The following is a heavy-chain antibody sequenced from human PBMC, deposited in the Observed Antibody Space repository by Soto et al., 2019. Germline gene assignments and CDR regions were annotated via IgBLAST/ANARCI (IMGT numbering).Heavy chain of an antibody. CDR2: IIPIFTTT. CDR3: AIEYSSSPPYYPIGY. V-gene: IGHV1-69*13. J-gene: IGHJ4*02. Sequence: SVKVSCKASGGTFSNYAISWVRQAPGQGLEWMGGIIPIFTTTKYAQKFQGRVTFTADESTSTAYMELSSLRSEDTAVYYCAIEYSSSPPYYPIGYWGQGTLVTVSS. CDR1: GGTFSNYA. D-gene: IGHD6-6*01.